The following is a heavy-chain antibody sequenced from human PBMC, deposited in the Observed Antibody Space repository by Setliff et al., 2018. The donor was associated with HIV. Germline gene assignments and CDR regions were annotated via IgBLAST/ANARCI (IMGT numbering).Heavy chain of an antibody. V-gene: IGHV1-46*01. Sequence: ASVKVSCKASGYTFTSYYMHWVRQAPGQGLEWMGIINPSGGSTSYAQKFQDRVTMTRDTSTSTVYMELSSLRSEATAVYYCARAVASKNIRGEYYFDYWGQGTLVTVSS. CDR2: INPSGGST. CDR1: GYTFTSYY. D-gene: IGHD3-16*01. CDR3: ARAVASKNIRGEYYFDY. J-gene: IGHJ4*02.